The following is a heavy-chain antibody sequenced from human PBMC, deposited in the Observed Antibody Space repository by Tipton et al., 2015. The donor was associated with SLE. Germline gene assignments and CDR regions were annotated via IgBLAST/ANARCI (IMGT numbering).Heavy chain of an antibody. CDR2: MYYSGST. CDR3: VRGLVTWRGAIVGVDV. Sequence: LRLSCNVSGGSISSGGYYWTWIRQHPVKGLEWIGYMYYSGSTYYNPSLKSRVTISIDMSKNQFSLKMTSVTAADTAVYFCVRGLVTWRGAIVGVDVWGQGTTVNVSS. CDR1: GGSISSGGYY. J-gene: IGHJ6*02. V-gene: IGHV4-31*03. D-gene: IGHD2-21*02.